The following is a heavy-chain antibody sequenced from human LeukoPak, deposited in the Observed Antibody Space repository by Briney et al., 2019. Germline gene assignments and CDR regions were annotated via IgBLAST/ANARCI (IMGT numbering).Heavy chain of an antibody. V-gene: IGHV4-39*01. CDR2: IYYSGST. CDR3: ARHIVGATTVVWFDP. D-gene: IGHD1-26*01. CDR1: GGSISSSEYY. Sequence: SETLSLTCTVSGGSISSSEYYWGWIRQPPGKGLEWIGSIYYSGSTYYNPSLKSRVTISVDTSKNQFSLKLSSVAAADTAVYYCARHIVGATTVVWFDPWGQGTLVTVSS. J-gene: IGHJ5*02.